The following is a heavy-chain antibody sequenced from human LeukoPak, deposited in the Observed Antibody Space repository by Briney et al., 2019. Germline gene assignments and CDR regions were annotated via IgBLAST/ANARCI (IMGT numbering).Heavy chain of an antibody. CDR1: GGSFSGYY. D-gene: IGHD3-3*01. CDR2: INHSGST. V-gene: IGHV4-34*01. J-gene: IGHJ3*02. CDR3: ARSLGTRFLEWLLYGDAFDI. Sequence: SEALSLTCAVYGGSFSGYYWSWIRQPPGKGLEWIGEINHSGSTNYNPSLKSRVTISVDTSKNQFSLKLSSVTAADTAVYYCARSLGTRFLEWLLYGDAFDIWGQGTMVTVSS.